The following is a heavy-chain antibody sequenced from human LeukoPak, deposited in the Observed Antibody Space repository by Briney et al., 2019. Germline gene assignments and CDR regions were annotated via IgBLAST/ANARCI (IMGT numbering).Heavy chain of an antibody. CDR3: AREYYDILTGYQTYYYYYMDV. V-gene: IGHV3-48*04. CDR2: ISSSSSTI. J-gene: IGHJ6*03. Sequence: GGSLRLSCAASGFTFSSHSMNWVRQAPGKGLEWVSYISSSSSTIYYADSVKGRFTISRDNAKNSLYLQMNSLRAEDTAVYYCAREYYDILTGYQTYYYYYMDVWGKGTTVTVSS. CDR1: GFTFSSHS. D-gene: IGHD3-9*01.